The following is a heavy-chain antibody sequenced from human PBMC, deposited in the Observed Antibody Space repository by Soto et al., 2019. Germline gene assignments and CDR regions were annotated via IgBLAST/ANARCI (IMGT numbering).Heavy chain of an antibody. CDR2: IYYSGST. V-gene: IGHV4-59*08. J-gene: IGHJ6*02. CDR3: ARRGDYYDSSGYSVLDV. Sequence: SETLSLTCTVSGGSISSYYWSWIRQPPGKGLEWIGYIYYSGSTNYNPSLKSRVTISVDTSKNQFSLKRSSVTAADTAVYYCARRGDYYDSSGYSVLDVWGQGTTVTVSS. D-gene: IGHD3-22*01. CDR1: GGSISSYY.